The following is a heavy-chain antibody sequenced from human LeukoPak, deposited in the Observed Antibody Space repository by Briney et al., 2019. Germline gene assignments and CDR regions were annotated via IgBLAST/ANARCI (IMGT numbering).Heavy chain of an antibody. V-gene: IGHV4-39*01. CDR1: GGSISSSSYY. CDR3: ASNDYYTSRWFFDY. Sequence: SETLSLTCTVSGGSISSSSYYWGWIRQPPGKGLEWIGSIYYSGSTFYNPSLNSRITISVDTSKNQFSLKLSSVTAADTAVYYCASNDYYTSRWFFDYWGQGTLVTVSS. CDR2: IYYSGST. J-gene: IGHJ4*02. D-gene: IGHD3-10*01.